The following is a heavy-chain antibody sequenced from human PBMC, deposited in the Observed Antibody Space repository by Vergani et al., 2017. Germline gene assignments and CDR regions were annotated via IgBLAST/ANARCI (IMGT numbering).Heavy chain of an antibody. D-gene: IGHD3-22*01. V-gene: IGHV1-24*01. J-gene: IGHJ3*02. CDR2: FDPEDGET. CDR1: GYTLTELS. Sequence: QVQLVQSGAEVKKPGASVKVSCKVSGYTLTELSMHWVRQAPGKGLEWMGGFDPEDGETIYAQKCQGRVTMTEDTSTDTAYMELSSLRSEDTAVYYCAREGGYYHSSGYYYDSRAFDIWGQGTMVTVSS. CDR3: AREGGYYHSSGYYYDSRAFDI.